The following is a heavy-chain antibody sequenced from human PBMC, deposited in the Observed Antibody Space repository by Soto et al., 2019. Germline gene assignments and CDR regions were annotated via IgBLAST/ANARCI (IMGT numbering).Heavy chain of an antibody. V-gene: IGHV5-10-1*01. CDR1: GYIFTSYR. Sequence: GDSLKISCKVSGYIFTSYRISWVRQMPGKGLEWMGRIDPTDSYTDYSPSFQGHVTISVDKSINTAYLQWSSLKASDSAMYYCARLPVLSLVAVWGFDYWGLGTLVTVSS. J-gene: IGHJ4*02. D-gene: IGHD3-16*01. CDR3: ARLPVLSLVAVWGFDY. CDR2: IDPTDSYT.